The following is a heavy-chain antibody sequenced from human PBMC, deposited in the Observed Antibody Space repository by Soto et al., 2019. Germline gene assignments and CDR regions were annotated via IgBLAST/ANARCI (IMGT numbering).Heavy chain of an antibody. CDR3: ARDGSSGPLRRTYGMDV. V-gene: IGHV3-33*01. J-gene: IGHJ6*02. CDR2: IWYDGSNK. Sequence: GGSLRLSCAASGFTFSSYGMHWVRQAPGKGLEWVAVIWYDGSNKYYADSVKGRFTISRDNSKNTLYLQMNSLRAEDTAVYYCARDGSSGPLRRTYGMDVWGQGTTVTVSS. CDR1: GFTFSSYG. D-gene: IGHD3-22*01.